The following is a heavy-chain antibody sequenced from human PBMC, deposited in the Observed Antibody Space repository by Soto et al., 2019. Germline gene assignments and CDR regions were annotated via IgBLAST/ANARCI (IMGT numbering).Heavy chain of an antibody. D-gene: IGHD4-17*01. Sequence: SETLSLTCAVYGGSFSGYYWSWIRQPPGKGLEWIGEINHSGSTNYNPSLKSRVTISVDTSKNQFSLKLSSVTAADTAVYYCARAIGDYGQLQVDYWGQGTLVTVSS. V-gene: IGHV4-34*01. J-gene: IGHJ4*02. CDR1: GGSFSGYY. CDR2: INHSGST. CDR3: ARAIGDYGQLQVDY.